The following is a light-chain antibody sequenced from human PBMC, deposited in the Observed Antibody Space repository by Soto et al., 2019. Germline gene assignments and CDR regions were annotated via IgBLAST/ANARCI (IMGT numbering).Light chain of an antibody. V-gene: IGKV1-5*01. Sequence: DIQMTQSPSTLSGSVGDRVTITCRASQTISSWLAWYQQKPGKAPKLLIYDASSLESGVPSRFSGSGSGTDFTLTISSLQPEDFATYYCQQSYSPPPVTFGQGTRLEI. J-gene: IGKJ5*01. CDR2: DAS. CDR1: QTISSW. CDR3: QQSYSPPPVT.